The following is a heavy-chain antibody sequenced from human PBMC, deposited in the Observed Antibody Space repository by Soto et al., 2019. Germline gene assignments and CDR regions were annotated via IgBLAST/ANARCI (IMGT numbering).Heavy chain of an antibody. CDR3: AKERYDFWSGYDTENWFDP. CDR1: GFTFSSYG. D-gene: IGHD3-3*01. J-gene: IGHJ5*02. V-gene: IGHV3-30*18. Sequence: QVQLVESGGGVVQPGRSLRLSCAASGFTFSSYGMHWVRQAPGKGLEWVAVISYDGSNKYYADSVKGRFTISRDNSKNTLYLQMNSLRAEDTAAYYCAKERYDFWSGYDTENWFDPWGQGTLVTVSS. CDR2: ISYDGSNK.